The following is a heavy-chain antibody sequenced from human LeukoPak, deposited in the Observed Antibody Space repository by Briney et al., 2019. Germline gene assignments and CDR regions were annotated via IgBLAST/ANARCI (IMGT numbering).Heavy chain of an antibody. CDR3: ARDPGYCSGGSCYFDY. D-gene: IGHD2-15*01. CDR2: IYYSGST. J-gene: IGHJ4*02. V-gene: IGHV4-59*01. Sequence: SETLSLTCTVSGGSISSYYWSWIRQPPGKGLEWIGYIYYSGSTYYNPSLKSRVTISVDTSKNQFSLKLSSVTAADTAVYYCARDPGYCSGGSCYFDYWGQGTLVTVSS. CDR1: GGSISSYY.